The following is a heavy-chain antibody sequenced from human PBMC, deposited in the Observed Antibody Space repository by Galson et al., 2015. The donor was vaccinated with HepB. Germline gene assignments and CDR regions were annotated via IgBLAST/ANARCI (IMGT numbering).Heavy chain of an antibody. Sequence: SETLSLTCTVSGGSISSYYWSWIRQPPGKGLEWIGYIYYSGSTNYNPSLKSRVTISVDTSKNQFSLKLSSVTAADTAVYYCARTNLWFGELTSFDPWGQGTLVTVSS. CDR1: GGSISSYY. CDR2: IYYSGST. J-gene: IGHJ5*02. CDR3: ARTNLWFGELTSFDP. D-gene: IGHD3-10*01. V-gene: IGHV4-59*08.